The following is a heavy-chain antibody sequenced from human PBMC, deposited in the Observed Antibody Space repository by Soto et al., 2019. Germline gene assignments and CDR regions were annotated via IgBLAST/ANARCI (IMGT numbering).Heavy chain of an antibody. D-gene: IGHD6-6*01. J-gene: IGHJ3*02. Sequence: QVQLVESGGGVVQPGRSLRLSCAASGFTFSSYGMHWVRQAPGKGLEWVAVIWYDGSNKYYADSVKGRFTISRENSKNTLYLQMNSLRAEDTAVYYCARETSPPTSDDAFDIWGQGTMVTVSS. CDR1: GFTFSSYG. V-gene: IGHV3-33*01. CDR2: IWYDGSNK. CDR3: ARETSPPTSDDAFDI.